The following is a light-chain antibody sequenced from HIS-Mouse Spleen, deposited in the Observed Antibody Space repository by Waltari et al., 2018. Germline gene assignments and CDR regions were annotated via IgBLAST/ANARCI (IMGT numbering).Light chain of an antibody. CDR1: SSDVGGYNH. J-gene: IGLJ2*01. V-gene: IGLV2-14*03. Sequence: QSALTQPASVSGSPGQSITIPCPGTSSDVGGYNHVPWYQQHPGKAPQLMIYDVSNRPSGVSNRFSGSKSGNTTSLTISGLQAEDEADYYCSSYTSSSPLFGGGTKLTVL. CDR2: DVS. CDR3: SSYTSSSPL.